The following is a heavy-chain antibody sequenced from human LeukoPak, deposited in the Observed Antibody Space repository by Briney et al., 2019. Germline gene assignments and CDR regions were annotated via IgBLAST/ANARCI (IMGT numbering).Heavy chain of an antibody. J-gene: IGHJ6*02. V-gene: IGHV1-2*02. CDR1: GYTFTGYY. D-gene: IGHD2-2*01. CDR3: ARDVVPAATRYYYGMDV. Sequence: VASVKVSCKASGYTFTGYYMHWVRQAPGQGLEWMGWINPNSGGTNYAQKFQGRVTMTRDTSISTAYMELSRLRSDDTAVYYCARDVVPAATRYYYGMDVWGQGTTVTVSS. CDR2: INPNSGGT.